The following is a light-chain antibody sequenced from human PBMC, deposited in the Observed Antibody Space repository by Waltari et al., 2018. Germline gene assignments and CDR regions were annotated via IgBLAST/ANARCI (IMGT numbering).Light chain of an antibody. CDR2: AAY. CDR3: QQSYTTPPT. V-gene: IGKV1-39*01. J-gene: IGKJ1*01. CDR1: QSISTY. Sequence: DIQMTQSPSSLSASVGDRVTITCRESQSISTYLNWYQQKPGKAPKLLIYAAYSLQRGVPSRFSGSGSGTDFTLTISSLQPEDFATYYCQQSYTTPPTFGQGNKVEIK.